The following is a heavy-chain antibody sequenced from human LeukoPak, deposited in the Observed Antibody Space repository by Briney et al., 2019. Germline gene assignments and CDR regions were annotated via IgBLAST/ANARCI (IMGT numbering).Heavy chain of an antibody. D-gene: IGHD3-22*01. CDR2: INHSGST. CDR3: ATLGEYYDSSGYYYN. Sequence: SETLSLTCAVYGGSFSGYYWSWIRQPPGKGLEWIGEINHSGSTYYNPSLKSRVTISVDSSKNQYSLKLTSVTAADTAVYYCATLGEYYDSSGYYYNWGQGTLVTVSS. CDR1: GGSFSGYY. J-gene: IGHJ4*02. V-gene: IGHV4-34*01.